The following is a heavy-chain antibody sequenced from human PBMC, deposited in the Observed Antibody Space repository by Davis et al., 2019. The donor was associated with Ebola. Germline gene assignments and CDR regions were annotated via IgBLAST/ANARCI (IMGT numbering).Heavy chain of an antibody. J-gene: IGHJ4*02. CDR1: GFTFSSYA. D-gene: IGHD6-19*01. V-gene: IGHV3-23*01. CDR3: ARKAVAGIGGVFDY. CDR2: ISGSGGST. Sequence: GESLKISCAASGFTFSSYAMSWVRQAPGKGLEWVSAISGSGGSTYYADSVKGRFTISRDNSKNTLYLQMNSLRAEDTAVYYCARKAVAGIGGVFDYWGQGTLVTVSS.